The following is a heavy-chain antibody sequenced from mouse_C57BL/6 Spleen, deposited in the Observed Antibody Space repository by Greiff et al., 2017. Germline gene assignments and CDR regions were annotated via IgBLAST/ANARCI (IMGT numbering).Heavy chain of an antibody. CDR1: GFTFSSYA. J-gene: IGHJ3*01. D-gene: IGHD2-4*01. CDR2: ISDGGSYT. Sequence: EVQGVESGGGLVKPGGSLKLSCAASGFTFSSYAMSWVRQTPEKRLEWVATISDGGSYTYYPDNVKGRFTISRDNAKNNLYLQMSHLKSEDTAMYYCARESDYDRFAYWGQGTLVTVSA. V-gene: IGHV5-4*01. CDR3: ARESDYDRFAY.